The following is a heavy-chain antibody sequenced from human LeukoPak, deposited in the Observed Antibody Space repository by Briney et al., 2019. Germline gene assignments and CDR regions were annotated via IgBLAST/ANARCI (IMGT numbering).Heavy chain of an antibody. CDR3: ARGHYGDYA. CDR2: IKEDGSET. Sequence: PEGSLRLSCAASGFAFSSYWMSWVRQAPGKGLEWVANIKEDGSETYYVDSVKGRFTISRDNAKNSLYLEMNSLRAEDTAVYYCARGHYGDYAWARGTQVTVSS. V-gene: IGHV3-7*01. D-gene: IGHD4-17*01. J-gene: IGHJ5*02. CDR1: GFAFSSYW.